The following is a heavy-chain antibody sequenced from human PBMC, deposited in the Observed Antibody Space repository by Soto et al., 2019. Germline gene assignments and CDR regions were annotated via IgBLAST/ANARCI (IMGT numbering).Heavy chain of an antibody. CDR3: ARGIGYYFDY. D-gene: IGHD5-12*01. Sequence: SETLSLTCSVSGGSISSSSYFWGWIRQPPGKGLECIGNIHYSESTYYNPSLKSRVTISVDTSKTQFSLKLTSVSAADSAVYYCARGIGYYFDYWGQGTLVTVSS. CDR1: GGSISSSSYF. J-gene: IGHJ4*02. V-gene: IGHV4-39*01. CDR2: IHYSEST.